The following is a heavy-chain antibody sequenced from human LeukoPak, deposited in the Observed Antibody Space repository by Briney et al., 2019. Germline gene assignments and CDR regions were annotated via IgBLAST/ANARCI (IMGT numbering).Heavy chain of an antibody. V-gene: IGHV4-34*01. CDR2: INHSGST. J-gene: IGHJ1*01. D-gene: IGHD6-13*01. CDR3: ARGLALAYFQH. Sequence: SETLSLTCAVYGGSFSGYYWSRIRQPPGKGLEWIGEINHSGSTNYNPSLKSRVTISVDMSRNQFSLKLSSVTAADTAVYYCARGLALAYFQHWGQGTLVTVSS. CDR1: GGSFSGYY.